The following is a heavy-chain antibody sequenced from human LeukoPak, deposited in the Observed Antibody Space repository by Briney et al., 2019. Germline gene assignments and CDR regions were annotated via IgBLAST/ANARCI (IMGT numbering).Heavy chain of an antibody. CDR1: GFTFSNSG. J-gene: IGHJ4*02. V-gene: IGHV3-23*01. CDR2: ITDAGET. Sequence: LGGTLRLSCAASGFTFSNSGMSWVRQAPGKGLEWVSAITDAGETHYADSVKGRFTISRDNSKNTVSLQMSSLRAEDTALYYCAKGSGNGYGSGPFDYWGQGTLVTVSS. D-gene: IGHD3-10*01. CDR3: AKGSGNGYGSGPFDY.